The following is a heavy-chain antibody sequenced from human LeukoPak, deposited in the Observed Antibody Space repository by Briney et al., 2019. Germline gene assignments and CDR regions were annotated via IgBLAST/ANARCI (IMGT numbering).Heavy chain of an antibody. D-gene: IGHD4-11*01. J-gene: IGHJ4*02. V-gene: IGHV3-7*03. CDR2: IKQDGSEK. CDR3: ARDAYRGYYFDY. CDR1: GFTFSSYW. Sequence: GGSLRLSCAASGFTFSSYWLSGVRQAPGKGLVWVANIKQDGSEKYYVDSVKGRFTISRDNAKNSLYLQMNSLRAEDTAVYYCARDAYRGYYFDYWGQGTLVTVSS.